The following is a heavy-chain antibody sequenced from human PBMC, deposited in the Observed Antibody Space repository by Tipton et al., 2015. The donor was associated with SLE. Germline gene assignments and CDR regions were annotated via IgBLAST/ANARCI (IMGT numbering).Heavy chain of an antibody. CDR3: AREEWLVYFDY. V-gene: IGHV4-39*07. CDR1: GGSISSSSYY. D-gene: IGHD6-19*01. J-gene: IGHJ4*02. Sequence: LRLSCTVSGGSISSSSYYWGWIRQPPGKGLGWIGSIYYSGSTYYNPSLKSRVTISVDTSKNQFSLKLSSVTAADTAVYYCAREEWLVYFDYWGQGTLVTVSS. CDR2: IYYSGST.